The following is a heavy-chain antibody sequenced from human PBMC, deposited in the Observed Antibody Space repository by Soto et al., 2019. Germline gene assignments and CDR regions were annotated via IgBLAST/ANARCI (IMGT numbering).Heavy chain of an antibody. CDR3: ARSVGDYYYGMDV. V-gene: IGHV4-39*01. CDR2: FYYSGST. CDR1: GASISCTSSQ. D-gene: IGHD1-26*01. Sequence: PSGTLSLTCTVSGASISCTSSQWGWIRQPPGKGLEWIGNFYYSGSTYYNPSLRSRVTISVDASKNQFSVKVSSVTATDTAVYYCARSVGDYYYGMDVWGQGTTVS. J-gene: IGHJ6*02.